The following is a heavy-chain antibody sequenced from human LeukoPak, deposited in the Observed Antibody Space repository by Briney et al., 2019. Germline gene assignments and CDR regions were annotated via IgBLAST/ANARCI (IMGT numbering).Heavy chain of an antibody. CDR2: ISSSGRTI. CDR1: GFSFSK. V-gene: IGHV3-48*03. CDR3: AKCESSSSHYRLLDY. D-gene: IGHD6-13*01. J-gene: IGHJ4*02. Sequence: PGGSLRLSCAASGFSFSKMNWVRQAPGKGLEWISYISSSGRTIYYADSVKGRFTISRDNAKNSLYLQMNSLRAEDTAVYYCAKCESSSSHYRLLDYWGGGTLVTVSS.